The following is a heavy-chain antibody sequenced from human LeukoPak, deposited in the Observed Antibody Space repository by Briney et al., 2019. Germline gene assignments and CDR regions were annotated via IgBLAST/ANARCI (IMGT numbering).Heavy chain of an antibody. V-gene: IGHV4-30-4*01. J-gene: IGHJ4*02. D-gene: IGHD1-26*01. Sequence: SETLSLTCTVSGGSISSGDYYWSWIRQPPGKGLEWIGYIYYSGSTYYNPSLKSRVTISVDTSKNQLSLKLSSVTAADTAVYYCARGIGGATHFDYGGKGTLVPVPS. CDR1: GGSISSGDYY. CDR2: IYYSGST. CDR3: ARGIGGATHFDY.